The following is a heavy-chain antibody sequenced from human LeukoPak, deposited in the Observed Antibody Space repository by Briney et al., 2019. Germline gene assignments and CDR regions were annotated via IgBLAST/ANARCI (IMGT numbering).Heavy chain of an antibody. CDR3: ARGPNIYGSGRSWFDP. CDR2: VNPDTGGT. Sequence: GASVKVSCKASGYTFTGYYIHWIKQAPGQGLEWVGWVNPDTGGTKYAQKFQGRVTMTRDTSINTADMELNRVTSDDTAVYYCARGPNIYGSGRSWFDPWGQGTQVTVSS. J-gene: IGHJ5*02. D-gene: IGHD3-10*01. CDR1: GYTFTGYY. V-gene: IGHV1-2*02.